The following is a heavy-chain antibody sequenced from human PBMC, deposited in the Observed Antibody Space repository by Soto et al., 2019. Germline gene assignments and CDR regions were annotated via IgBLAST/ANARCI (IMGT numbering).Heavy chain of an antibody. J-gene: IGHJ6*03. V-gene: IGHV3-30*18. CDR3: AKDQTIFGVVLYMDV. CDR2: ISYDGSNK. CDR1: GLTFSSYG. D-gene: IGHD3-3*01. Sequence: GGSLRLSCAASGLTFSSYGMHWVRQAPGKGLEWVAVISYDGSNKYYADSVKGRFTISRDNSKNTLYLQMNSLRAEDTAVYYCAKDQTIFGVVLYMDVWGKGTTVTVSS.